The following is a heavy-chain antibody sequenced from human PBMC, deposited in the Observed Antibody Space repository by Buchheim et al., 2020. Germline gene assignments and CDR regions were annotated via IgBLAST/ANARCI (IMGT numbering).Heavy chain of an antibody. CDR1: GFTFSSYG. CDR2: IRYDGSNK. D-gene: IGHD4-17*01. Sequence: QVQLVESGGGVVQPGRSLRLSCAASGFTFSSYGMHWVRQAPGKGLEWVAFIRYDGSNKYYADSVKGRFTISRDNSKNTLYLQMNSLRAEDTAVYYCAKGPTTVTTEYWGQRTL. J-gene: IGHJ4*02. V-gene: IGHV3-30*02. CDR3: AKGPTTVTTEY.